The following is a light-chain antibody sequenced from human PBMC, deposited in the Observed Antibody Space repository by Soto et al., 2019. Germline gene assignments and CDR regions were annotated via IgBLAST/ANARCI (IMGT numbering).Light chain of an antibody. J-gene: IGLJ1*01. Sequence: QSVLTQPRSVSGSPGQSFTISCTGTSSDVGGYNYVSWYQQHPGKAPKVMIYDVSKRPSGVPDRFSGSKSGNTASLTISGLQAEDEADYYCCSYAGSYTLYVFGTGTKVTVL. V-gene: IGLV2-11*01. CDR3: CSYAGSYTLYV. CDR2: DVS. CDR1: SSDVGGYNY.